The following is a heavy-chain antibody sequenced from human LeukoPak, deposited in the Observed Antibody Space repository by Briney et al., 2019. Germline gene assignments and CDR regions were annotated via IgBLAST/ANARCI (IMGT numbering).Heavy chain of an antibody. D-gene: IGHD3-22*01. CDR3: ATGSGHYYDR. CDR2: VHNDGNTK. J-gene: IGHJ4*02. Sequence: QSGGSLRLSCAASGFTFSSYYMHWVRQAPGKCLEWVAVVHNDGNTKYFGDSVEGRFTISRDNSKNTLYLQMSSLTAEDTAVYYCATGSGHYYDRWGQGTLVTVSS. CDR1: GFTFSSYY. V-gene: IGHV3-30*02.